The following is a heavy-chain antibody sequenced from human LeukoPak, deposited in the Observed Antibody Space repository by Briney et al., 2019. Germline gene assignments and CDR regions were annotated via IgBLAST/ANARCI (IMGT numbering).Heavy chain of an antibody. V-gene: IGHV3-7*01. D-gene: IGHD6-13*01. CDR3: ARVVYSDYYYYMDV. Sequence: GGSLRLSCAASGFTFSSYWMSWVRQAPGKGLEWVANIKQDGSEKYYVDSVKGRFTIPRDNAKNSLYLQMNSLRAEDTAVYYCARVVYSDYYYYMDVWGKGTTVTVSS. J-gene: IGHJ6*03. CDR1: GFTFSSYW. CDR2: IKQDGSEK.